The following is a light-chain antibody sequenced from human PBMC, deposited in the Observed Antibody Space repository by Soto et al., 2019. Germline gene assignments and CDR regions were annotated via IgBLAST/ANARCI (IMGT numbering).Light chain of an antibody. V-gene: IGLV2-23*02. CDR2: EVI. J-gene: IGLJ2*01. CDR1: SSDVGSYNL. CDR3: CSSSESPSLV. Sequence: QSALTQPASVSGSPGQSITISCTGTSSDVGSYNLVSWYQQHPGKAPKVIIYEVIKRPSGVSNRFSGSKSGNTASLTISGLRAEDEDDHYCCSSSESPSLVLGGGTKLAAL.